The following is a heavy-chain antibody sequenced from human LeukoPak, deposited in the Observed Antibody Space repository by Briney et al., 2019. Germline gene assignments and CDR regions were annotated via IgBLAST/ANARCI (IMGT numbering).Heavy chain of an antibody. V-gene: IGHV4-59*01. D-gene: IGHD6-13*01. CDR3: ASGPYPAAGTDHQFDY. CDR2: IYYRGST. CDR1: GASISSYY. Sequence: PSETLSLTCTVSGASISSYYWSWIRQPPGKGLGWIGYIYYRGSTSYNPALKSRVTISVDTSKNQFSLRLNSVTAADTAVYYCASGPYPAAGTDHQFDYWGQGTLVTVYS. J-gene: IGHJ4*02.